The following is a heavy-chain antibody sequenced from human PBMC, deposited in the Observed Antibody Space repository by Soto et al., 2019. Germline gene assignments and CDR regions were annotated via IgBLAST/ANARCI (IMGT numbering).Heavy chain of an antibody. V-gene: IGHV1-2*02. Sequence: VSVKVSCNASGFTFTDYYIHWVRQAPGQGLQWVGFINLNGGGTNYAQKLQDRVTMTRDTSISTAYMELSSLSSDDTAVYYCARGRVSGYYHXWGQGTLVTVSX. J-gene: IGHJ4*02. D-gene: IGHD3-22*01. CDR1: GFTFTDYY. CDR2: INLNGGGT. CDR3: ARGRVSGYYHX.